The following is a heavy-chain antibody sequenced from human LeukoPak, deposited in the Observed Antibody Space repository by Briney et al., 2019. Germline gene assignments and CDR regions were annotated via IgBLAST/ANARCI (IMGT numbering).Heavy chain of an antibody. Sequence: SETLSLTCAVYGGSFSGYYWSWIRQPPGKGLEWIGEINHSGSTNYNPSLKSRVTISVDTSKNQFSLKLSSVTAADTAVYYCARDVGSSRWWNWFDPWGQGTLVTVSS. J-gene: IGHJ5*02. CDR1: GGSFSGYY. CDR3: ARDVGSSRWWNWFDP. V-gene: IGHV4-34*01. D-gene: IGHD6-13*01. CDR2: INHSGST.